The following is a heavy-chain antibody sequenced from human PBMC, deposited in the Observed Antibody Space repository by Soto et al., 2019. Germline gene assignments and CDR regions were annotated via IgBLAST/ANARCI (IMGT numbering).Heavy chain of an antibody. D-gene: IGHD2-2*01. Sequence: EVELVESGGAVVQPGGSLRLSCVVYGFTFDAYSMYWVRQPPGKGLEWISLLTWDGGTTYYADSVKGRFTISRDSGKTALSMQMDSLRTEDTALYYCAKVKRKYTSTSATDFDSWGQGTLVTVSS. CDR3: AKVKRKYTSTSATDFDS. CDR2: LTWDGGTT. J-gene: IGHJ4*02. CDR1: GFTFDAYS. V-gene: IGHV3-43*01.